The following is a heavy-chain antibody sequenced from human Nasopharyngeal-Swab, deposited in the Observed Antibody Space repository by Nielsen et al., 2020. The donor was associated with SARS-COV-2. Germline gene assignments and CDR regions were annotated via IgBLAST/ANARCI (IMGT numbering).Heavy chain of an antibody. D-gene: IGHD1-1*01. V-gene: IGHV7-4-1*02. J-gene: IGHJ4*02. CDR2: ISTKTGAP. CDR3: ARENQEYANIWIDC. CDR1: GYTFTSYV. Sequence: ASVKVSCKASGYTFTSYVLNWVRQAPGQGPEYIGWISTKTGAPTYAQAFTGRFVISLDTSVSTTYLQISSLKADDTAVYYCARENQEYANIWIDCWGQGTQVTVSS.